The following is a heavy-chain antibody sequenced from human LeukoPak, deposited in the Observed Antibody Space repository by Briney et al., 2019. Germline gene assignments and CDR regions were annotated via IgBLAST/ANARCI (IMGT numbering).Heavy chain of an antibody. J-gene: IGHJ4*02. CDR1: GFTFSSYA. CDR3: AKSTEYNSRAFDY. V-gene: IGHV3-30*04. Sequence: GGSLRLSCAASGFTFSSYAMHWVRQAPGKGLEWVAVISYDGSNKYYADSVKGRFTISRDNSNNTLYLQMNSLRAEDTAIYYCAKSTEYNSRAFDYWGQGTLVTVSS. CDR2: ISYDGSNK. D-gene: IGHD2/OR15-2a*01.